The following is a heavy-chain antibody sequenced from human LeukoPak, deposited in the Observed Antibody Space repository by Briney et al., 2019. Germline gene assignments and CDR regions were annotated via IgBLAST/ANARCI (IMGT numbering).Heavy chain of an antibody. CDR2: VSSSSSYI. D-gene: IGHD5-18*01. Sequence: GGSLRLSCAASGFTFSSYSMNWVRRAPGKGLEWVSSVSSSSSYIYYADSVKGRFTISRDNAKNSLYLQMNSLRAEDTAVYYCARDADTAMASPWGQGTLVTVSS. CDR3: ARDADTAMASP. V-gene: IGHV3-21*01. J-gene: IGHJ5*02. CDR1: GFTFSSYS.